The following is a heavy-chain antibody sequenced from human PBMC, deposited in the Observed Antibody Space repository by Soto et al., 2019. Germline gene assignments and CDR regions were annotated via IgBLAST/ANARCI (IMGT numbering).Heavy chain of an antibody. CDR1: GFTFSSYG. V-gene: IGHV3-30*18. CDR3: AKDKDQQVFDY. J-gene: IGHJ4*02. D-gene: IGHD2-2*01. CDR2: ISYDGSNK. Sequence: QVQLVESGGGVVQPGRSLRLSCAASGFTFSSYGMHWVRQAPGKGLEWVAVISYDGSNKYYADSVKGRFTISRDNSKNTLYLQMNSLRAEDTAVYYCAKDKDQQVFDYWGQGTLVTVSS.